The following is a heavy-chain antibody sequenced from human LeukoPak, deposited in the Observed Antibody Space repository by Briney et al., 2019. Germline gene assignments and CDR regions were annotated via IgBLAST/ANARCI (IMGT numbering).Heavy chain of an antibody. J-gene: IGHJ6*02. CDR3: ARDQILEWLSLSGMDV. V-gene: IGHV3-74*01. CDR2: INSDGSST. D-gene: IGHD3-3*01. Sequence: GGSLRLSCAASGFTFSSYWMHWVRQAPGKGLVGVSRINSDGSSTSYADSVKGRFTISRDNAKNTLYLQMNSLRAEDTAVYYCARDQILEWLSLSGMDVWGQGTTVTVSS. CDR1: GFTFSSYW.